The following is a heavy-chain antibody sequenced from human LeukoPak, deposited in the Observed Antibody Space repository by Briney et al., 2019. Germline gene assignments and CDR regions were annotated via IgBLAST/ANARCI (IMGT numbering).Heavy chain of an antibody. CDR1: GLTFSGDS. D-gene: IGHD5-24*01. CDR3: TRGRGDDGYNYFDY. CDR2: IRSSSSII. Sequence: RAGGSLRLSCAASGLTFSGDSMNWVRRAPGKGLEWVSYIRSSSSIIYYADSVKGRFTISRDNAKNSLYLQMNSLRDEDTAVYYCTRGRGDDGYNYFDYWGRGTLVTVSS. V-gene: IGHV3-48*02. J-gene: IGHJ4*02.